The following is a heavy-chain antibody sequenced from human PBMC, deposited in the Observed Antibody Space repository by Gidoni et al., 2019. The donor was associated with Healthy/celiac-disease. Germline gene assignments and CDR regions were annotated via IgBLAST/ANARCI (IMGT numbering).Heavy chain of an antibody. J-gene: IGHJ4*02. Sequence: SVKVSCKVSGYTLTELSMHWVRQAPGKGLEWMGGFDPEDGETIYAQKFQGRVTMTEDTSTDTAYMELSSLRSEDTAVYYCATLMGGYSYGSRDYWGQGTLVTVSS. CDR1: GYTLTELS. V-gene: IGHV1-24*01. D-gene: IGHD5-18*01. CDR3: ATLMGGYSYGSRDY. CDR2: FDPEDGET.